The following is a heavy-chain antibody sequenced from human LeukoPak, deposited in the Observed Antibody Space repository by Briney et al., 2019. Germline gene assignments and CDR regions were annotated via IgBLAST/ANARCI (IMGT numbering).Heavy chain of an antibody. CDR1: GFTFSSYA. CDR3: AGDTAGRAFDI. J-gene: IGHJ3*02. CDR2: ISGSGGGT. D-gene: IGHD5-18*01. Sequence: GGSLRLSCAASGFTFSSYAMSWVRQAPGKGLEWVSTISGSGGGTYYADSVKGRFTISRGNSKNTLYLQMNSLRAEDTAVYYCAGDTAGRAFDIWGQGTMVTVSS. V-gene: IGHV3-23*01.